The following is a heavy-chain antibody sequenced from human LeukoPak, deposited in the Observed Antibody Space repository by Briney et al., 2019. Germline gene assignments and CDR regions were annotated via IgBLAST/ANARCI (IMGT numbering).Heavy chain of an antibody. CDR3: ARDPGWLRYFDY. Sequence: SVKVSCKASGGTFSSYAISWMRQAPGQGLEWMGGIIPIFGTANYAQKFQGRVTITADESTSTAYMELSSLRSEDTAVYYCARDPGWLRYFDYWGQGTLVTVSS. D-gene: IGHD6-19*01. CDR1: GGTFSSYA. J-gene: IGHJ4*02. V-gene: IGHV1-69*13. CDR2: IIPIFGTA.